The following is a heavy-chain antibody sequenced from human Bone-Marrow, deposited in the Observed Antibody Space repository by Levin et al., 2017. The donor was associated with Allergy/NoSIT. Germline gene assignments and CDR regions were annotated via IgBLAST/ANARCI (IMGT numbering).Heavy chain of an antibody. Sequence: SETLSLTCAVYGGSFSGYYWSWIRQPPGKGLEWIGEINHSGSTNYNPSLKSRVTISVDTSKNQFSLKLSSVTAADTAVYYCARDRVDIVATILQGWFDPWGQGTLVTVSS. V-gene: IGHV4-34*01. CDR1: GGSFSGYY. CDR3: ARDRVDIVATILQGWFDP. J-gene: IGHJ5*02. CDR2: INHSGST. D-gene: IGHD5-12*01.